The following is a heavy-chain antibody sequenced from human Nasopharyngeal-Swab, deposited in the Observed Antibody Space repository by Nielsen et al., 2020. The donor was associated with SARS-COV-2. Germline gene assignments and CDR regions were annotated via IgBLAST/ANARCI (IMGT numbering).Heavy chain of an antibody. J-gene: IGHJ4*02. D-gene: IGHD1-26*01. CDR1: GLTFTTSG. Sequence: GESLKISCSASGLTFTTSGMHWVRQAPGKGLEWLAMIWHDGSKKYYADSVEGRFTISRDNSNSTLYLQMNSLQPDDTAIYYCARFRGTINSSDYWGQGTLVIVSS. V-gene: IGHV3-33*01. CDR2: IWHDGSKK. CDR3: ARFRGTINSSDY.